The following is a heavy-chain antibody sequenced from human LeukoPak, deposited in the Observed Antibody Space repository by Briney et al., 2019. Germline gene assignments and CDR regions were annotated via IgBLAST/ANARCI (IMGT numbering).Heavy chain of an antibody. CDR1: GGSISSSNW. V-gene: IGHV4-4*02. D-gene: IGHD3-3*01. J-gene: IGHJ3*02. Sequence: SETLSLTCAVSGGSISSSNWWSWVRPPPGKGLEWIGEIYHSGSTNYNPSLKSRVTISVDKSKNQFSLKLSSVAAADTAVYYCARGFGVAYDAFDIWGQGTMVTVSS. CDR2: IYHSGST. CDR3: ARGFGVAYDAFDI.